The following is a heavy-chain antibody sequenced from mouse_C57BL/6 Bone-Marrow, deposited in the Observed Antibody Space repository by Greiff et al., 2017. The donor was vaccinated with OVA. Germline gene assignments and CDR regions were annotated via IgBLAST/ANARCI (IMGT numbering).Heavy chain of an antibody. CDR3: AREEYYGSSPYAMDY. Sequence: VHLVESGPGLVAPSQSLSITCTVSGFSLTSYAISWVRQPPGKGLEWLGVIWTGGGTNYNSALKSRLSISKDNSKSQVFLKMNSLQTDDTARYYCAREEYYGSSPYAMDYWGQGTSVTVSS. J-gene: IGHJ4*01. CDR1: GFSLTSYA. CDR2: IWTGGGT. V-gene: IGHV2-9-1*01. D-gene: IGHD1-1*01.